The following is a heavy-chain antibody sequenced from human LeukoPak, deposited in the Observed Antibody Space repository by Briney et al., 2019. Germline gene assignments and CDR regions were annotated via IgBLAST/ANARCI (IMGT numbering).Heavy chain of an antibody. J-gene: IGHJ4*02. D-gene: IGHD5-12*01. V-gene: IGHV1-69*05. CDR3: ARGKRESGCDIYHFDY. Sequence: VASVKVSCKASGGTFISYAISWVRQAPGQGLEWMGRIIPIFGSASYARKFQDRVTIITDESTSTVHMGRSSLRSEDTAVYYCARGKRESGCDIYHFDYWGQGTLVTVSS. CDR2: IIPIFGSA. CDR1: GGTFISYA.